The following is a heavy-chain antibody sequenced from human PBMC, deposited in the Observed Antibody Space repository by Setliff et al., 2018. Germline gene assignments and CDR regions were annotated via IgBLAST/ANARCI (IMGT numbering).Heavy chain of an antibody. CDR1: GGSLNTYY. J-gene: IGHJ5*02. CDR3: AGGLPGDYDFNCFDT. Sequence: SETLSLTCTVSGGSLNTYYWSWIRQPAGKELEWIGRINTSGTTRYNPSLRSRATLSVDESMNRFSLNLNSVTAADTAVYYCAGGLPGDYDFNCFDTWGQGALGTVS. D-gene: IGHD3-3*01. CDR2: INTSGTT. V-gene: IGHV4-4*07.